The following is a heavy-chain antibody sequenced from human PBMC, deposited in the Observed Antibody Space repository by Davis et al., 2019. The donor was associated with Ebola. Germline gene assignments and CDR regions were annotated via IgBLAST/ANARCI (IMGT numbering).Heavy chain of an antibody. D-gene: IGHD3-22*01. CDR2: ITGSGGSR. CDR1: GGSVSRGSYY. Sequence: ETLSLTCTVSGGSVSRGSYYWGWIRQPPGKGLEWVSSITGSGGSRYHADSVKGRFTISRDNSENTLHLQMNSLRADDTAVYYCAKSTMIVGDWDFDYWGQGTLVTVSS. V-gene: IGHV3-23*01. J-gene: IGHJ4*02. CDR3: AKSTMIVGDWDFDY.